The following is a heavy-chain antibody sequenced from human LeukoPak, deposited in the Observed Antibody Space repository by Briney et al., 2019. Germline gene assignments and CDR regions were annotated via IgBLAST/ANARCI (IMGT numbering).Heavy chain of an antibody. V-gene: IGHV1-69*13. J-gene: IGHJ4*02. CDR2: IIPIFGTA. Sequence: SVKVSCKASGGTFSSYAISWVRQAPGQGLEWMGGIIPIFGTANYAQKFQGRVTITADESTSTAYMELSSLRSEDTAVYYCARLSKEAVAGRSFDYWGQGTLVTVSS. CDR1: GGTFSSYA. D-gene: IGHD6-19*01. CDR3: ARLSKEAVAGRSFDY.